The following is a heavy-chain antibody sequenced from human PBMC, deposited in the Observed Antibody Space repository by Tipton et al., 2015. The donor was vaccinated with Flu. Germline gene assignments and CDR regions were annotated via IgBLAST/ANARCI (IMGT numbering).Heavy chain of an antibody. J-gene: IGHJ3*01. D-gene: IGHD3-3*01. CDR3: ARWFWNAFDV. V-gene: IGHV3-74*01. CDR2: INTDGSLT. CDR1: EFTFSTYW. Sequence: SLRLSCVASEFTFSTYWMHWVRQGPGEGLVWVSRINTDGSLTNYADSVKGRFTISRDNAKNTLYLQMNSLRDEDTAVYYCARWFWNAFDVWGQGTTVTVSS.